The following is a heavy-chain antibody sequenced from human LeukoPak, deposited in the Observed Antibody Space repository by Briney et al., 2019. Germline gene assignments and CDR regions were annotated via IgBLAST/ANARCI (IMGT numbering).Heavy chain of an antibody. J-gene: IGHJ6*02. Sequence: SVKVSCKASGGTFSSYAISWVRQAPGQGLEWMGGIIPIFGTANYAQKFQGRVTITADESTSTAYMELSSLRSEDTAVYYCARDYYDSSGYGYYYYYGMDVWGQGTTVTVSS. CDR2: IIPIFGTA. CDR3: ARDYYDSSGYGYYYYYGMDV. D-gene: IGHD3-22*01. V-gene: IGHV1-69*13. CDR1: GGTFSSYA.